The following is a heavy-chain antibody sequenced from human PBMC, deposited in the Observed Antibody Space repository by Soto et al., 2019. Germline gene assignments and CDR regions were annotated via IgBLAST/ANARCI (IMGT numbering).Heavy chain of an antibody. J-gene: IGHJ4*02. CDR2: IYYSGST. D-gene: IGHD3-3*01. V-gene: IGHV4-59*01. Sequence: SETLSLTCTVSGGSISSYYWSWIRQPPGKGLEWIGYIYYSGSTNYNPSLKSRVTISVDTSKNQFSLQLSSVTAADTAVYYCACAYDFWSGHQAGSFDDWGQGTRVTVSS. CDR3: ACAYDFWSGHQAGSFDD. CDR1: GGSISSYY.